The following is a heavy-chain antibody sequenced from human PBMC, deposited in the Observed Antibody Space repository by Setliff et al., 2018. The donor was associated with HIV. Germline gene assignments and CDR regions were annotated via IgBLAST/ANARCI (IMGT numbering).Heavy chain of an antibody. Sequence: GGSLRLSCAASGFTFSSYEMNWVRQAPGKGLEWVSSISSSSSYIYYADSVKGRSTISRDNAKNSLYLQMNSLRAEDTAVYYCASPDGDSDAFDIWGQGTMVTVSS. CDR2: ISSSSSYI. CDR1: GFTFSSYE. D-gene: IGHD5-18*01. J-gene: IGHJ3*02. V-gene: IGHV3-21*01. CDR3: ASPDGDSDAFDI.